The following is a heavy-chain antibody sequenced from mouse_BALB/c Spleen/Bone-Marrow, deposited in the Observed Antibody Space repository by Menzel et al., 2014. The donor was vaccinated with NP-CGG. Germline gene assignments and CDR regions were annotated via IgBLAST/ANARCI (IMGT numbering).Heavy chain of an antibody. V-gene: IGHV3-2*02. Sequence: EVKVEESGPGLVKPSQSLSLTCTVTGYSITSDYAWNWIRQFPGNKLEWMGYISYSGSTSYNPSLKSRISITRDTSKNQFFLQLNSVTTEDTATYYCAYRYAYWGQGTPVTVSA. D-gene: IGHD2-14*01. CDR3: AYRYAY. CDR2: ISYSGST. J-gene: IGHJ3*01. CDR1: GYSITSDYA.